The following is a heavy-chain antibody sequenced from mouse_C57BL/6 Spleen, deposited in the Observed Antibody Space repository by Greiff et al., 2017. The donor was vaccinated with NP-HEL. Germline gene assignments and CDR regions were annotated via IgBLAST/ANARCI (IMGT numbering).Heavy chain of an antibody. Sequence: VQLQQSGAELVRPGSSVKLSCKASGYTFTSYWMHWVKQRPIQGLEWIGNIDPSDSETHYNQKFKDKATLTVDKSSSTAYMQLSSLTSEDSAVYYCAREWVYLDYWGQGTTLTVSS. CDR1: GYTFTSYW. CDR2: IDPSDSET. D-gene: IGHD1-3*01. V-gene: IGHV1-52*01. J-gene: IGHJ2*01. CDR3: AREWVYLDY.